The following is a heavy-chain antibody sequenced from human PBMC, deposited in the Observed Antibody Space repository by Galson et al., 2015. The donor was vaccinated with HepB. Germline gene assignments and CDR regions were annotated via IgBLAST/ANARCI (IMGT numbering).Heavy chain of an antibody. CDR2: ISSDGSNT. Sequence: SLRLSCAASGFTFSTYTMHWVRQAPGKGLEYVSVISSDGSNTYHANSVKGRFTISRDNSKHTLYLQMGSLRAEDTAVYYCVRGEGTTETTARAFDIWGQGTMVTVSS. J-gene: IGHJ3*02. D-gene: IGHD1-1*01. V-gene: IGHV3-64*01. CDR3: VRGEGTTETTARAFDI. CDR1: GFTFSTYT.